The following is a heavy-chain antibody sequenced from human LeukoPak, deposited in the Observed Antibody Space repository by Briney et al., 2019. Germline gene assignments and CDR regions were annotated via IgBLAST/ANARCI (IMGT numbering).Heavy chain of an antibody. CDR2: IYYSGST. Sequence: SETLSLTCTVSGGSISSYYWSWIRQPPGKGLEWIGYIYYSGSTNYNPSLKSRVTISVDTSKNQCSLKLSSVTAADTAVYYCARGPRGITTTWGQGTLVTVSS. J-gene: IGHJ4*02. CDR1: GGSISSYY. CDR3: ARGPRGITTT. D-gene: IGHD3-10*01. V-gene: IGHV4-59*12.